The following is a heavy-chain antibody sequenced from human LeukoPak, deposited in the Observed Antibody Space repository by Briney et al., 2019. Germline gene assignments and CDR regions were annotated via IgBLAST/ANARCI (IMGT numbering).Heavy chain of an antibody. Sequence: QPGGSLRLSCAASGFTFSSYTIHWVRQPPGKGLEWVAVISFDGSNKYYADSVKGRFTISRDNSKNTLYLQMNSLRAEDTAVYYCAREELGSSLGFDPWGQGTLATVSS. J-gene: IGHJ5*02. CDR3: AREELGSSLGFDP. D-gene: IGHD3-16*01. V-gene: IGHV3-30-3*01. CDR2: ISFDGSNK. CDR1: GFTFSSYT.